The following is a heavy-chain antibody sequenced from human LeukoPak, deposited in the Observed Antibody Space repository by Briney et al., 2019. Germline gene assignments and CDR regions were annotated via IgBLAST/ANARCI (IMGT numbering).Heavy chain of an antibody. V-gene: IGHV4-59*01. Sequence: SETLSLTCTVSGGSISFYYWNWIRQSPGKGLEWIGHIYYSGRTNYNPSLKSRVTISLDTSKNHFSLKLTSVTAADTAVYYCARDYDVLTAYPPTQLFDPWGQGTLVTVSS. CDR3: ARDYDVLTAYPPTQLFDP. CDR1: GGSISFYY. CDR2: IYYSGRT. D-gene: IGHD3-9*01. J-gene: IGHJ5*02.